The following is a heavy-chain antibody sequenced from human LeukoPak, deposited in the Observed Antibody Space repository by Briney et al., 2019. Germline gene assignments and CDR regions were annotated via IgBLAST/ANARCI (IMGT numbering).Heavy chain of an antibody. CDR3: VNHLVGATHPPGGFDN. CDR2: ISGSGGYT. V-gene: IGHV3-23*01. D-gene: IGHD1-26*01. J-gene: IGHJ4*02. Sequence: PGGSLRLSCTASGFTFITFSMSWVRQAPGKGLEWVSIISGSGGYTYYAESVKGRFTISRDNSKNTLYLQMNSLRAEDTDVYYCVNHLVGATHPPGGFDNWGQGTLVTVSS. CDR1: GFTFITFS.